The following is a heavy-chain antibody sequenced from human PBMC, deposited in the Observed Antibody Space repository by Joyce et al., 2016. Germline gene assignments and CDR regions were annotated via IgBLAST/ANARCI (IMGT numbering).Heavy chain of an antibody. D-gene: IGHD2-2*01. Sequence: EVQLVESGGGLVKPGGYLRLSCAAYGFTFSTSNMNGVRQAPGDGLEWVSFISANSHYIYYADSVKGRFAIYRDNAKNSLYLKMNSLRAEDTAVYYCARTKLYQLLLVDAFDIWGQGTMVTVSS. CDR3: ARTKLYQLLLVDAFDI. V-gene: IGHV3-21*01. J-gene: IGHJ3*02. CDR1: GFTFSTSN. CDR2: ISANSHYI.